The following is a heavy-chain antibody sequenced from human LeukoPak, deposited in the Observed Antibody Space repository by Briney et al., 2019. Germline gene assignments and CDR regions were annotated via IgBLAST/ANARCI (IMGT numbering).Heavy chain of an antibody. J-gene: IGHJ6*02. CDR2: INTNTGNP. D-gene: IGHD3-22*01. CDR3: ASFTTDYYYYGMDV. Sequence: GASVKVSCKASGYTFTNYYIHWMRQAPGQGLEWMGWINTNTGNPTYAQGFTGRFVFSLDTSVSTAYLQISSLKAEDTAVYYCASFTTDYYYYGMDVWGQGTTVTVSS. CDR1: GYTFTNYY. V-gene: IGHV7-4-1*02.